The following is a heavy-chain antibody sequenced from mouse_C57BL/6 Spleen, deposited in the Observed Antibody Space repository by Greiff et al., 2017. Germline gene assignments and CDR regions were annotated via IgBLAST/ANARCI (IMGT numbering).Heavy chain of an antibody. J-gene: IGHJ3*01. CDR3: ARPQLGRFAY. D-gene: IGHD4-1*02. CDR2: ISSGGSYT. V-gene: IGHV5-6*01. CDR1: GFTFSSYG. Sequence: EVKLMESGGDLVKPGGSLKLSCAASGFTFSSYGMSWVRQTPDKRLEWVATISSGGSYTYYPDSVKGRFTISRDNAKNTLYLQMSSLKSEDTAMYYCARPQLGRFAYWGQGTLVTGSA.